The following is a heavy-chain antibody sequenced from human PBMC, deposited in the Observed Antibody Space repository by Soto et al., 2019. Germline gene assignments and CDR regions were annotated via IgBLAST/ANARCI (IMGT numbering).Heavy chain of an antibody. J-gene: IGHJ3*02. Sequence: PGGSLRLSCAASGFTFSSYGMHWVRQAPGKGLEWVAVISYDGSNKYYADSVKGRFTISRDNSKNTLYLQMNSLRAEDTAVYYCAKDWSTGRGAFDIWGQGTMVTVSS. CDR1: GFTFSSYG. CDR3: AKDWSTGRGAFDI. CDR2: ISYDGSNK. V-gene: IGHV3-30*18.